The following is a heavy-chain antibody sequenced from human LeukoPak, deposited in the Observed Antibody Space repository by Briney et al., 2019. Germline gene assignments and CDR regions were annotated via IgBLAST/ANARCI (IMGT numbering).Heavy chain of an antibody. CDR2: ISGSGGST. V-gene: IGHV3-23*01. J-gene: IGHJ4*02. D-gene: IGHD7-27*01. CDR3: ARDRNWGLEY. CDR1: GFTFSTYA. Sequence: PGGSLRLSCAASGFTFSTYAMTWVRQAPGKGLEWVSRISGSGGSTYYADADSVKGRFTISRDNSENTLYLQMNSLRAEDTAVYYCARDRNWGLEYWGQGTLLIVSS.